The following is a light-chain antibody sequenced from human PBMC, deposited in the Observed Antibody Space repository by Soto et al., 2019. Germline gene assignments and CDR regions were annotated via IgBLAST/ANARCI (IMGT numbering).Light chain of an antibody. Sequence: QSVLTQPASVSGSPGQSITISCAGTRSDVGGYKYVSWYQQHPGKAPKLKIYEVSNRPSGVSNRFSGSKSGNTASLTISGLQAEDEADYYCNSYTSTYTGVFGPGTKVTVL. J-gene: IGLJ1*01. V-gene: IGLV2-14*01. CDR1: RSDVGGYKY. CDR2: EVS. CDR3: NSYTSTYTGV.